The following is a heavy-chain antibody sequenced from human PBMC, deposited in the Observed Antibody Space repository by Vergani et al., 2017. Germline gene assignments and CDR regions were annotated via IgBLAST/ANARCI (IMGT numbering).Heavy chain of an antibody. CDR1: GFGFKNFA. Sequence: QVSLVESGGGVVQPGRSLTLTCSASGFGFKNFAMHWVRQAPGKGLEWVAVISYDGSNKYYADSVKGRFTISRDNSKNTLYLQMNSLRAEDTAVYYCARGASGDYVSSFDYWGQGTLVTVSS. V-gene: IGHV3-30-3*01. J-gene: IGHJ4*02. CDR2: ISYDGSNK. D-gene: IGHD4-17*01. CDR3: ARGASGDYVSSFDY.